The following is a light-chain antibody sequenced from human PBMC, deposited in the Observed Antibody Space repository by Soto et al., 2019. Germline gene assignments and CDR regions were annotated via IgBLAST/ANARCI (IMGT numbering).Light chain of an antibody. CDR3: QQYNSYSPKT. CDR2: DAS. CDR1: QSISSW. V-gene: IGKV1-5*01. J-gene: IGKJ1*01. Sequence: DIQMTQSASTLSASVGDRVTITCRAGQSISSWLAWYQQKTGKAPKLLIYDASSLESGVPSRFSGSGSWTEFTLTISSLQPDDFATYYCQQYNSYSPKTFGQGTKVDIK.